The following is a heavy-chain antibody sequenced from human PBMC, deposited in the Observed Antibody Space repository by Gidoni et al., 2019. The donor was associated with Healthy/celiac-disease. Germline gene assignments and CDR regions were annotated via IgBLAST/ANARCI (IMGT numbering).Heavy chain of an antibody. CDR3: ARDLNNWDYWYFDL. CDR2: IYTSGST. D-gene: IGHD1-20*01. Sequence: QVQLQESGPGLVKPSQTLSLTCTVSGGSISRGSYYWSWIRQPAGKGLEWIGRIYTSGSTNYNPSLKSRVTISVDTSKNQFSLKLSSVTAADTAVYYCARDLNNWDYWYFDLWGRGTLVTVSS. CDR1: GGSISRGSYY. V-gene: IGHV4-61*02. J-gene: IGHJ2*01.